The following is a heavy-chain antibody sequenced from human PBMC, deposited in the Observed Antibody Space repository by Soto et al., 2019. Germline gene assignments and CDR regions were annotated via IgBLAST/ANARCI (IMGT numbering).Heavy chain of an antibody. J-gene: IGHJ6*02. CDR1: GGTFSDFA. V-gene: IGHV1-69*06. Sequence: QVQLVQSGAEMRKPGSSLRVSCKASGGTFSDFAFSWVRQAPGQGREWMGGIVPRFGSPNYAQKVGGRVTISADTSTSTVYMEVSSLRFDDTAVYFCARDRIQLRLGKYSFNGMDVWGQGTTITVPS. D-gene: IGHD3-16*01. CDR2: IVPRFGSP. CDR3: ARDRIQLRLGKYSFNGMDV.